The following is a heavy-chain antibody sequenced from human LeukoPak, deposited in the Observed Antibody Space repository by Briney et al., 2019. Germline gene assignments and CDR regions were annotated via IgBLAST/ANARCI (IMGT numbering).Heavy chain of an antibody. J-gene: IGHJ6*03. V-gene: IGHV3-30*02. CDR3: AKDACSSTSCYRLRGYYYMDV. Sequence: PGGSLRLSCAASGFTFNNYGMHWVRQAPGKGLEWVAFIRYDGTNKYYGDSVKGRFTISRDNSKNMVYLQMNSLRAEDTAVYYCAKDACSSTSCYRLRGYYYMDVWGKGTTVTISS. CDR1: GFTFNNYG. CDR2: IRYDGTNK. D-gene: IGHD2-2*01.